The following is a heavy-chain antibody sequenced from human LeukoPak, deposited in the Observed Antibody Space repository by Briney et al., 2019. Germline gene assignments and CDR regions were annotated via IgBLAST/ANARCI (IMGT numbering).Heavy chain of an antibody. D-gene: IGHD2-15*01. J-gene: IGHJ4*02. V-gene: IGHV5-51*01. Sequence: GESLKISCKGSGYSFTSYWIGWVRQMPGQGLEWMGIIFPGDSDTRYSPSFQGQFTISADKSISTAYLQWSSLKASDTAIYYCASEYCSGGNCYSDYWGQGTLVTVSS. CDR1: GYSFTSYW. CDR3: ASEYCSGGNCYSDY. CDR2: IFPGDSDT.